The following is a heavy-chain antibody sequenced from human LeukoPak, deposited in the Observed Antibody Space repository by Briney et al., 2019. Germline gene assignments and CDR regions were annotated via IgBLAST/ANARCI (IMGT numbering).Heavy chain of an antibody. Sequence: PGGSLRLSCAASGFTFSSYWMHWVRQAPGKGLVWVSRINSDGSSTSYADSVRGRFTISRDNSKNTLYVQMNSLRAEDTGVYYCARGTAYGDYFDYWGQGTLVTVSS. V-gene: IGHV3-74*01. CDR1: GFTFSSYW. J-gene: IGHJ4*02. CDR2: INSDGSST. D-gene: IGHD4-17*01. CDR3: ARGTAYGDYFDY.